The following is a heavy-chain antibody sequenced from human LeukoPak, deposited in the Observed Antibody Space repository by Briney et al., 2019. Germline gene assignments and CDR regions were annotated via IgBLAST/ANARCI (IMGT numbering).Heavy chain of an antibody. CDR3: ARDPIGDIVVVVAATRDDAFDI. CDR1: GYTFTGYY. J-gene: IGHJ3*02. V-gene: IGHV1-2*02. Sequence: GASVKVSCKASGYTFTGYYMHWVRQAPGQGLEWMGWINPNSGGTNYAQKFQGRVTMTRDMSTSTVYMELSSLRSEDTAVYYCARDPIGDIVVVVAATRDDAFDIWGQGTMVTVSS. CDR2: INPNSGGT. D-gene: IGHD2-15*01.